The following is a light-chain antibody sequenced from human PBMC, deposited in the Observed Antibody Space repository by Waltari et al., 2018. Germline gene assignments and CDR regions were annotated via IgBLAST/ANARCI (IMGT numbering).Light chain of an antibody. J-gene: IGLJ3*02. Sequence: QSALTQPASVSGSPGQSITISCTGTSSDVGFYNLVSWYQQHPGKAPELVVYEVIRRPSGVSNRFSGSKSGNTASLTSSGLQAEDEADYYCCSYAGRNIWVFGGGTKLTVL. V-gene: IGLV2-23*02. CDR1: SSDVGFYNL. CDR3: CSYAGRNIWV. CDR2: EVI.